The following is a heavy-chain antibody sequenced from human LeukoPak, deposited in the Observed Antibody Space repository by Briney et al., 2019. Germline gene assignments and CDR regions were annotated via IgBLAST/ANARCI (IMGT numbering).Heavy chain of an antibody. V-gene: IGHV1-2*06. J-gene: IGHJ6*02. CDR1: GYSFTNYY. Sequence: GASVKVSCKASGYSFTNYYMHWVRQAPGQGLEWMGRINPNSGGTNYAQKFQGRVTMTRDTSISTAYMELSRLRSDDTAVYYCARGYSSSSPAIYYYYYGMDVWGQGTTVTVSS. CDR2: INPNSGGT. D-gene: IGHD6-6*01. CDR3: ARGYSSSSPAIYYYYYGMDV.